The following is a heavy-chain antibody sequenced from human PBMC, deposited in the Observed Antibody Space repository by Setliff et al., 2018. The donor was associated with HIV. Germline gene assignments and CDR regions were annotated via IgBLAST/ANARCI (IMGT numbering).Heavy chain of an antibody. Sequence: PGGSLRLSCAASAFTFSSYSMNWVRQAPGEGLEWVSSISSGSTYIYYADSVRGRFTISRDNAKNSLFLQMNSLRAEDTAIYYCARTGLSSIAALRDAFDIWGQGTMVTVSS. CDR2: ISSGSTYI. CDR3: ARTGLSSIAALRDAFDI. CDR1: AFTFSSYS. J-gene: IGHJ3*02. D-gene: IGHD6-6*01. V-gene: IGHV3-21*01.